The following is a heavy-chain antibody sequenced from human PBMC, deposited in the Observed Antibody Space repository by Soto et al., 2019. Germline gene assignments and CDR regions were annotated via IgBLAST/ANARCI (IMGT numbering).Heavy chain of an antibody. CDR1: GFIFNDYY. CDR3: ARDFREGDNSGVLDY. Sequence: VQLVESGGGLVKPGGSLTLSCAASGFIFNDYYMSWIRQAPGKGLEWLSNISGSSGSKKYADAGKGRFTISRDNAKKSLYLEMNSLRVEDTAIYYCARDFREGDNSGVLDYWGQGTLVTVST. J-gene: IGHJ4*02. CDR2: ISGSSGSK. V-gene: IGHV3-11*06. D-gene: IGHD3-22*01.